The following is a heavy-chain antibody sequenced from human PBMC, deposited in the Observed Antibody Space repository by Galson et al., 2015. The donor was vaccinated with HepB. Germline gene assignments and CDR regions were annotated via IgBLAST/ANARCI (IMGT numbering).Heavy chain of an antibody. CDR1: GDSISRGSYY. V-gene: IGHV4-39*01. D-gene: IGHD1-26*01. CDR2: IYYTGDT. J-gene: IGHJ4*02. CDR3: ASFVGASPGYY. Sequence: LTCTVSGDSISRGSYYWGWIRQPPGKGLEWVGTIYYTGDTYYNPSLKSRVTMSLDTSKNQFSVKLSSVTATDTAVYYCASFVGASPGYYWGQGTLVTVSS.